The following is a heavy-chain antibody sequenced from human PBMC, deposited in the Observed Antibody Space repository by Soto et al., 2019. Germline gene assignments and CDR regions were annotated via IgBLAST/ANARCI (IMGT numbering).Heavy chain of an antibody. CDR2: ISAYNGNI. Sequence: ASVKVSCKASGYTFTSYGISWVRQAPGQGLEWMGWISAYNGNINYAQKLQGRVTMTTDTSTSTAYMELRSLRSDDTAVYYCARDLAGTYYDSSAHKGGHFDYWGQGTLVTVSS. V-gene: IGHV1-18*01. CDR1: GYTFTSYG. J-gene: IGHJ4*02. CDR3: ARDLAGTYYDSSAHKGGHFDY. D-gene: IGHD3-22*01.